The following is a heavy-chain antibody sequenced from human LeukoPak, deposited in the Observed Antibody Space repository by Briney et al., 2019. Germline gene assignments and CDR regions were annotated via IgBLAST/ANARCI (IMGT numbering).Heavy chain of an antibody. Sequence: PGGSLRLSCAASGFTFGAYAMSWVRQAPGKGLEWVSDISGSAGRTEYADSVKGRFTISRDNSKNTLYLQMNSLRAEDTAVYYCAKDRDFANWAPYSMDVWGKGTTVTVSS. CDR2: ISGSAGRT. J-gene: IGHJ6*03. CDR1: GFTFGAYA. D-gene: IGHD7-27*01. V-gene: IGHV3-23*01. CDR3: AKDRDFANWAPYSMDV.